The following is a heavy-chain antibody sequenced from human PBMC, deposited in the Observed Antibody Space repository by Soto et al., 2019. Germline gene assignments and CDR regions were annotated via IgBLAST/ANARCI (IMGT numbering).Heavy chain of an antibody. D-gene: IGHD3-16*01. CDR2: LTADGKEK. J-gene: IGHJ6*02. Sequence: QVHLVESGGGVVQPGTSLRLSCVASGVTFSKYGMHWVRQAPGKGLEWVAILTADGKEKYYADSVKGRFIISRDNSNNTLFLQMNTLSAEDTAVYYCAKVRFALKYYYGLDVWGQGTTVSVSS. CDR3: AKVRFALKYYYGLDV. CDR1: GVTFSKYG. V-gene: IGHV3-30*18.